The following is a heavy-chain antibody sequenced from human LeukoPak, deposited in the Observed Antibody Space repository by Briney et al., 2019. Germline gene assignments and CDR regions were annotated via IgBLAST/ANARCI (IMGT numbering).Heavy chain of an antibody. Sequence: SETLSLTCAVYGGSFSGYYWSWVRQPPGKGLEWIGEINHSGSTNYNPSLKSRVTISVDTSTNQFSPKLSSVTAADTAVYYCARGELAAAGTYFDYWGQGTLVTVSS. CDR3: ARGELAAAGTYFDY. V-gene: IGHV4-34*01. D-gene: IGHD6-13*01. CDR1: GGSFSGYY. J-gene: IGHJ4*02. CDR2: INHSGST.